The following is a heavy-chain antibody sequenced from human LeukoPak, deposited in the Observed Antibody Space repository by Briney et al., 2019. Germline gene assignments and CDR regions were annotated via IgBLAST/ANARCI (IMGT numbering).Heavy chain of an antibody. Sequence: GGSLRLSCAASGFTFSSYWMHWVRQAPGRGLVWVSRINSDGSSTSYADSVKGRFTISRDNAKNTLYLQMNSLRAEDTAVYYCASGLLWFGELSYFDYWGQGTLVTVSS. CDR1: GFTFSSYW. CDR3: ASGLLWFGELSYFDY. D-gene: IGHD3-10*01. CDR2: INSDGSST. V-gene: IGHV3-74*01. J-gene: IGHJ4*02.